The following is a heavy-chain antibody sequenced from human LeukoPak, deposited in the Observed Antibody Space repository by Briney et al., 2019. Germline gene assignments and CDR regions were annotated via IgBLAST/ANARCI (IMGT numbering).Heavy chain of an antibody. D-gene: IGHD3-10*01. Sequence: PGGSLRLSCAASGFTFSSYWMQWVRQAPGKGLVWVSRLSPDGSSTTSADSVKGRFTISRDNAKNTLYLQMSSLRAEDTAIYYCAKDRYFYGSGSLTSSWGQGTLVTVSS. CDR2: LSPDGSST. CDR1: GFTFSSYW. CDR3: AKDRYFYGSGSLTSS. V-gene: IGHV3-74*01. J-gene: IGHJ4*02.